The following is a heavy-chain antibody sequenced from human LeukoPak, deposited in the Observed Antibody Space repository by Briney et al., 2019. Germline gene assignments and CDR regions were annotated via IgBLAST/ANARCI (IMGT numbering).Heavy chain of an antibody. Sequence: SETLSLTCTVSGGSISSYYWSWIRQPPGKGLEWIGYIFYSGSTNYNPSLKSRVTISVDTSKNQFSLKLTSVTAADTAVYYCARGPNSNYFDYWGQGTLVTVSS. V-gene: IGHV4-59*01. J-gene: IGHJ4*02. CDR1: GGSISSYY. CDR3: ARGPNSNYFDY. CDR2: IFYSGST.